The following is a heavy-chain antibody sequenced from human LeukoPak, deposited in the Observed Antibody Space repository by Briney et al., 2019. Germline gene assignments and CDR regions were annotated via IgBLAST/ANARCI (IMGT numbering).Heavy chain of an antibody. Sequence: PSETLSLTCAVYGGSFSGYYWSWIRQPPGKGLEWIGEINHSGSTNYDPSLKSRVTIPVDTSKNQFSLKLSSVTAADTAVYYCARDNLNHYHSSGYYMVRFDYWGQGTLVTVSA. CDR1: GGSFSGYY. D-gene: IGHD3-22*01. J-gene: IGHJ4*02. V-gene: IGHV4-34*01. CDR2: INHSGST. CDR3: ARDNLNHYHSSGYYMVRFDY.